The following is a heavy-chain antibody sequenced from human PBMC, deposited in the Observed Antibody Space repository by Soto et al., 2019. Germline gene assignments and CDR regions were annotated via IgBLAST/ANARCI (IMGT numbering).Heavy chain of an antibody. J-gene: IGHJ4*02. CDR3: AKDPQGLYCSGGSCYSGY. D-gene: IGHD2-15*01. V-gene: IGHV3-23*01. CDR2: ISGSGGST. Sequence: EVQLLESGGGLVQPGGSLRLSCAASGFTFSSYAMSWVRQAPGKGLEWVSAISGSGGSTYYADSVKGRFTISRDNSKNTLYLQMNSLRAEDTAVYYCAKDPQGLYCSGGSCYSGYWGQGTLVTVSS. CDR1: GFTFSSYA.